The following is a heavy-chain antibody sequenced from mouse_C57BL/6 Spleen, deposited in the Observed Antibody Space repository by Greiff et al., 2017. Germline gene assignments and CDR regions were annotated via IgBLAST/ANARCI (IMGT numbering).Heavy chain of an antibody. Sequence: QVQLQQPGAELVRPGSSVKLSCKASGYTFTSYWMDWVKQRPGQGLEWIGNIYPSDSETHYNQKFKDKATLTVDKSASTAYMQISSLTSEDSAVYYCARGGSYYFDYWGQGTTLTVSS. J-gene: IGHJ2*01. CDR1: GYTFTSYW. CDR3: ARGGSYYFDY. V-gene: IGHV1-61*01. CDR2: IYPSDSET.